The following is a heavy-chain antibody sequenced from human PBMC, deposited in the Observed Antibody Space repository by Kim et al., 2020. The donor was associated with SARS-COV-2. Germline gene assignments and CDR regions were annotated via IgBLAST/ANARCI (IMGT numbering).Heavy chain of an antibody. D-gene: IGHD2-2*01. CDR3: ARHGTGIVVVPAAMSYYYYGMDV. J-gene: IGHJ6*02. CDR2: IYPGDSDT. V-gene: IGHV5-51*01. Sequence: GESLKISCKGSGYSFTSYWIGWVRQMPGKGLEWMGIIYPGDSDTRYSPSFQGQVTISADKSISTAYLQWSSLKASDTAMYYCARHGTGIVVVPAAMSYYYYGMDVWGQGTTVTVSS. CDR1: GYSFTSYW.